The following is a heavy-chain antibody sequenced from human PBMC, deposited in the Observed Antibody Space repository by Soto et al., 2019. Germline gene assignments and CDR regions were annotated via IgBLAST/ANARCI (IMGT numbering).Heavy chain of an antibody. D-gene: IGHD3-22*01. CDR3: ARQASGYYYGWFDP. CDR1: GGSILDSTYY. V-gene: IGHV4-39*01. CDR2: IFYSGGT. Sequence: QLLLQESGPGLVKPSETLSLTCTVSGGSILDSTYYWAWIHQSPGKGLEWIGTIFYSGGTFYTPSLKSRVTMSVDTSNNQFSLKLSSVTAADTAVYYFARQASGYYYGWFDPWGQGTLVTVS. J-gene: IGHJ5*02.